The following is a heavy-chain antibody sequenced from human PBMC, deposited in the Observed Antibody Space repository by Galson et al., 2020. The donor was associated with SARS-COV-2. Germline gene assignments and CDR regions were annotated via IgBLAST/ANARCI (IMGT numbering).Heavy chain of an antibody. J-gene: IGHJ2*01. D-gene: IGHD3-22*01. CDR2: IWYDGSNK. Sequence: GESLKISCAASGFTFSSYGMHWVRQAPGKGLEWVAVIWYDGSNKYYADSVKGRFTISRDNSKNTLYLQMNSLRAEDTAVYYCARDYYDSSGFLTWYFDLWGRGTLVTVSS. V-gene: IGHV3-33*01. CDR3: ARDYYDSSGFLTWYFDL. CDR1: GFTFSSYG.